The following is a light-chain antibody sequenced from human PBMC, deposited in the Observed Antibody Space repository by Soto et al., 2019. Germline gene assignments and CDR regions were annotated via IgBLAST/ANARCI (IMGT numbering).Light chain of an antibody. CDR1: QSVPSDW. Sequence: EIVLTQSPGTLSLSPGERATLSCRASQSVPSDWLAWYRHKPGQAPRLLIYGASSRATGVPDRVSGSGSGTDFTLTINRLEPEDFGVYYCQQRSDWPPMYTFGQGTKLE. J-gene: IGKJ2*01. CDR3: QQRSDWPPMYT. V-gene: IGKV3D-20*02. CDR2: GAS.